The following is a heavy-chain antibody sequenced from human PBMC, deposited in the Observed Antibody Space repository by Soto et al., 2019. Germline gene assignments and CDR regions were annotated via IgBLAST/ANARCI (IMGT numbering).Heavy chain of an antibody. Sequence: PGGSLRLSCAVSGFTVSTYGMHWVRQAPGKGLEWVAVISRDGGTKYYADSVKGRFTISRDNSKNTLHLQMNSLRAEDTAVYYCAKDPDYGDYGHLDSWGQGTLVTVSS. CDR2: ISRDGGTK. D-gene: IGHD4-17*01. CDR3: AKDPDYGDYGHLDS. V-gene: IGHV3-30*18. CDR1: GFTVSTYG. J-gene: IGHJ4*02.